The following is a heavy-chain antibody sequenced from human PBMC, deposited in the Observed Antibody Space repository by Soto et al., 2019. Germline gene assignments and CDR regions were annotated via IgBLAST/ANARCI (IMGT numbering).Heavy chain of an antibody. V-gene: IGHV5-51*01. D-gene: IGHD5-12*01. CDR2: IYPGDSDT. Sequence: GESLKISCKGSGYTFTDYWIGWVRQLPGKGLEWMGIIYPGDSDTRYSPSFQGHVTITVDKSTNTAYLQWNTLKASDTAMYYCARLGQGGYVQGMDVWGQGTTVTVSS. CDR1: GYTFTDYW. J-gene: IGHJ6*02. CDR3: ARLGQGGYVQGMDV.